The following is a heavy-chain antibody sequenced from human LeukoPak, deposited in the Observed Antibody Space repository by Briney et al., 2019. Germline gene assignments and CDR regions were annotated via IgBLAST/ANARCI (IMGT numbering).Heavy chain of an antibody. CDR3: ARGLRGIMVRGAITDLNWFDP. CDR2: IYHSGST. CDR1: GGSISSGDYY. J-gene: IGHJ5*02. D-gene: IGHD3-10*01. V-gene: IGHV4-30-4*01. Sequence: SETLSLTCTVSGGSISSGDYYWTWIRQPPGKGLEWIGYIYHSGSTHYKASLKSRLTISLDTSRNQFSLRLTSVTAADTAVYFCARGLRGIMVRGAITDLNWFDPWGQGTLVAVSS.